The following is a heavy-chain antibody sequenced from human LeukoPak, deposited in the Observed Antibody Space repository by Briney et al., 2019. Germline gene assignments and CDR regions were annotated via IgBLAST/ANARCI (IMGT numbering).Heavy chain of an antibody. D-gene: IGHD4-11*01. V-gene: IGHV4-39*07. J-gene: IGHJ5*01. Sequence: SETLSLTCTVSGGSISSSSYYWGWIRQPPGEGLEWIGSIYYSGSTYYNPSLKSRVTISVDTTKNQFSLNLSSVTAADTAMYCCARDVLASKYDQWFDSWGQGTLVTVSS. CDR2: IYYSGST. CDR1: GGSISSSSYY. CDR3: ARDVLASKYDQWFDS.